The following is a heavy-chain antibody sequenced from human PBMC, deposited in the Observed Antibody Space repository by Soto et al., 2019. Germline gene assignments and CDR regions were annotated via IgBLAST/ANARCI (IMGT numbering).Heavy chain of an antibody. CDR1: GYIFTSYG. J-gene: IGHJ4*02. CDR2: ISAYNGNT. V-gene: IGHV1-18*01. CDR3: ARGGQWDFLSDY. Sequence: ASVKVSCKASGYIFTSYGISWVRQATGQGLEWMGWISAYNGNTHYAQKLQGRVTMTTDTSTSTAYMELRSLRSDDTAVYFCARGGQWDFLSDYWGQGTLVPVSS. D-gene: IGHD1-26*01.